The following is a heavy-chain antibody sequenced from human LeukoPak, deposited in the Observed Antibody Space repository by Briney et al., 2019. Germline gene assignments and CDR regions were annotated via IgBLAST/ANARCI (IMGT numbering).Heavy chain of an antibody. D-gene: IGHD2-15*01. CDR2: TWYDGRNK. Sequence: GGSLRLSCVASVFIFSTYDMHWVRQTPGKGLEWLAVTWYDGRNKFADSVKGRFTISRDRSKNTLYLHMNGLGAGDTAVYYCARENVVVAVHAFDLWGQGTMVTVSS. V-gene: IGHV3-33*01. CDR1: VFIFSTYD. CDR3: ARENVVVAVHAFDL. J-gene: IGHJ3*01.